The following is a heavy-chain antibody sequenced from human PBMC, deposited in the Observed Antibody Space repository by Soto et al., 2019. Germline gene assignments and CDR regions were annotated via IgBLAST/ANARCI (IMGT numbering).Heavy chain of an antibody. CDR2: IYYSGST. Sequence: PSETLSLTCTVSGGSISSSSYYWGWIRQPPGKGLEWIGSIYYSGSTYYNPSLKSRVTISVDTSKNQFSLKLSSVTAADTAVYYCARLYGDYVSGYYYYYYMDVWGKGTTVTVSS. J-gene: IGHJ6*03. CDR3: ARLYGDYVSGYYYYYYMDV. V-gene: IGHV4-39*01. CDR1: GGSISSSSYY. D-gene: IGHD4-17*01.